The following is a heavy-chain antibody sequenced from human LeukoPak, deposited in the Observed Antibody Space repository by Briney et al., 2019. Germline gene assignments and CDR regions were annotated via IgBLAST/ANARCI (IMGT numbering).Heavy chain of an antibody. CDR1: GFTFSSYS. D-gene: IGHD3-10*02. Sequence: SGGSLRLSCAASGFTFSSYSMMWVRQAPGKGLEWVSYISSSSTTIHYADSVKGRFTISRDNAKNSVYLQMNSLRAEDTAVYYCAELGITMIGGVWGKGTTVTISS. CDR2: ISSSSTTI. CDR3: AELGITMIGGV. J-gene: IGHJ6*04. V-gene: IGHV3-48*01.